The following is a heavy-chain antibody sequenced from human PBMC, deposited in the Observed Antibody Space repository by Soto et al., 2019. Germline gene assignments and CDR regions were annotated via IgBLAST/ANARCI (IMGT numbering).Heavy chain of an antibody. Sequence: ASVKVSCKASGYTFTGYYMHWVRQAPGQGLEWMGWINPNSGGTNYAQKFQGRVTMTRDTSISTAYMELSRLRSDDTAVYYCARVTGSSGYYYDYWGQGTLGTVSS. CDR3: ARVTGSSGYYYDY. D-gene: IGHD3-22*01. J-gene: IGHJ4*02. V-gene: IGHV1-2*02. CDR1: GYTFTGYY. CDR2: INPNSGGT.